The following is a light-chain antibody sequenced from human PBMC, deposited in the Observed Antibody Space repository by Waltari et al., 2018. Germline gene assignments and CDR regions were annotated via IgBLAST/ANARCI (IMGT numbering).Light chain of an antibody. V-gene: IGLV3-19*01. CDR2: VKN. CDR1: SRTSYS. J-gene: IGLJ3*02. CDR3: NSRDTNNHWV. Sequence: SSELTQDPAVSVALGQTVRFTCQGASRTSYSASWYQHTQGQAPVLVMYVKNIRPSGIPDRISGSRSGNTASWTITGTQAEDEADYYCNSRDTNNHWVFGGGTKLTVL.